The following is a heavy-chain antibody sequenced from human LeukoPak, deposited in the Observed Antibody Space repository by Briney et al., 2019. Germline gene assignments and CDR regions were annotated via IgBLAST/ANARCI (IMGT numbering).Heavy chain of an antibody. CDR1: GFTFSRYG. CDR2: IRYDGSNK. D-gene: IGHD6-13*01. Sequence: RPGGSLRLSCAPSGFTFSRYGMHWVRQAPGKGLEWVAFIRYDGSNKYYADSVKGRFTISRDNSKNTLYLQVNSLRTEDTAVYYCARDSKRQQLVPWYFDYWGQGTLVTVSS. J-gene: IGHJ4*02. V-gene: IGHV3-30*02. CDR3: ARDSKRQQLVPWYFDY.